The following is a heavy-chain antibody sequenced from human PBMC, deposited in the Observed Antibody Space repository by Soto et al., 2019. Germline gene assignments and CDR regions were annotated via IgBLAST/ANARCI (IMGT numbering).Heavy chain of an antibody. CDR2: IYPGDSDT. CDR3: ARARLYCTNGVCYRYYYGMDV. CDR1: GYSFTSYW. J-gene: IGHJ6*02. Sequence: GESLKISCKGSGYSFTSYWIGWVRQMPGKGLEWMGIIYPGDSDTRYSPSFQGQVTISADKSISTAYLQWSSLKASDTAMYYCARARLYCTNGVCYRYYYGMDVWGQGTTVTAP. V-gene: IGHV5-51*01. D-gene: IGHD2-8*01.